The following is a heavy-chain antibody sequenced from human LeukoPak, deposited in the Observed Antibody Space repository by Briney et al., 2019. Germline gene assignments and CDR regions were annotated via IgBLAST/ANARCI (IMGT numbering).Heavy chain of an antibody. V-gene: IGHV4-34*01. CDR2: INHSGST. CDR3: ARGYDILTGRDY. Sequence: SETLSLTCAVYGGSFSGYYWSWIRQPPGKGLEWIGEINHSGSTNYNPSLKSRVTISVDTSRNQFSLKLSSVTAADTAVYYCARGYDILTGRDYWGQGTLVTVSS. J-gene: IGHJ4*02. D-gene: IGHD3-9*01. CDR1: GGSFSGYY.